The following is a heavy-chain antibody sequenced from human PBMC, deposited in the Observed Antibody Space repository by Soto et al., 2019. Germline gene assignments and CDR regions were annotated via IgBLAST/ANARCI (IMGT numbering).Heavy chain of an antibody. CDR1: GFTFSDHY. CDR3: ANLQGLLGY. D-gene: IGHD5-18*01. Sequence: LSLTCAASGFTFSDHYMDWVRQAPGKGLEWVGRTRNKANSYTTEYAASVKGRFTISRDDSKNSLYLQMNSLKTEDTAVYYCANLQGLLGYWGQGTLVTVSS. V-gene: IGHV3-72*01. J-gene: IGHJ4*02. CDR2: TRNKANSYTT.